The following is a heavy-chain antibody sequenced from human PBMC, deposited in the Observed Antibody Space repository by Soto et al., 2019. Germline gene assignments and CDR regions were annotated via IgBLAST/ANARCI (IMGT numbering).Heavy chain of an antibody. CDR1: GGSFSGYY. J-gene: IGHJ3*02. Sequence: XGTLSLTCAVYGGSFSGYYWSWIRQPPGKGLEWIGEINHSGSTNYNPSLKSRVTISVDTSKNQFSLKLSSVTAADTAVYYCAKTYYYDSSGYYYDYAFDIWGQGTMVTVSS. CDR2: INHSGST. D-gene: IGHD3-22*01. V-gene: IGHV4-34*01. CDR3: AKTYYYDSSGYYYDYAFDI.